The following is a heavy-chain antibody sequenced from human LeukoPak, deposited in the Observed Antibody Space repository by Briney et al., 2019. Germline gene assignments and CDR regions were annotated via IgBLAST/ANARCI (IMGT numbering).Heavy chain of an antibody. CDR1: GYTFTGYY. CDR3: ARALYYYGSGSPGGWFDP. J-gene: IGHJ5*02. CDR2: INPNSGGT. D-gene: IGHD3-10*01. V-gene: IGHV1-2*04. Sequence: ASVKVSCKASGYTFTGYYMHWVRQAPGQGLEWMGWINPNSGGTNYAQKFQGWVTMTRDTSISTAYMELSRLRSDDTAVYYCARALYYYGSGSPGGWFDPWGQGTLVTVSS.